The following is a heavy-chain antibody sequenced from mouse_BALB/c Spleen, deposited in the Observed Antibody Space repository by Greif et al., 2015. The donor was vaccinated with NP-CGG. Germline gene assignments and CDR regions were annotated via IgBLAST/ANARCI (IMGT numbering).Heavy chain of an antibody. CDR1: GYTFTDYY. Sequence: QVQLKESGPELVKPGASVKISCKASGYTFTDYYINWVKQKPGQGLEWIGWIYPGSGNTKYNEKFKGKATLTVDTSSSTAYMQLSSLTSEDTAVYFCARSRGVLYYGLDYWGQGTTLTVSS. J-gene: IGHJ2*01. CDR3: ARSRGVLYYGLDY. V-gene: IGHV1-84*02. CDR2: IYPGSGNT. D-gene: IGHD1-1*01.